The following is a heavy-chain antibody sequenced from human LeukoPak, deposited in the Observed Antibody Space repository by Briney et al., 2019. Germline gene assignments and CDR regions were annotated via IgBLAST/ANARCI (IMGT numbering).Heavy chain of an antibody. CDR3: AREWELLDGPHFDY. Sequence: SETLSLTCAVYGGSFSGYYWSWIRQPPGKGLEWIGEINHSGSTNYNPSLRSRVTISVDTSKNQFSLKLSSVTAADTAVYYCAREWELLDGPHFDYWGQGTLVTVSS. CDR1: GGSFSGYY. V-gene: IGHV4-34*01. CDR2: INHSGST. J-gene: IGHJ4*02. D-gene: IGHD1-26*01.